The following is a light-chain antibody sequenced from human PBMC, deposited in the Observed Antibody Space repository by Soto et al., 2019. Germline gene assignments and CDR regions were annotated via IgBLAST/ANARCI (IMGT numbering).Light chain of an antibody. CDR3: QHYCNSPT. CDR1: QSVSSGY. J-gene: IGKJ1*01. Sequence: PGAGATLSCRASQSVSSGYLAWYQQKPGQAPRLLIYGTYRRDAGIPDRFSGSGSGTNFTLSINRLEPEDFAVYLCQHYCNSPTFGQGDKGQIK. V-gene: IGKV3-20*01. CDR2: GTY.